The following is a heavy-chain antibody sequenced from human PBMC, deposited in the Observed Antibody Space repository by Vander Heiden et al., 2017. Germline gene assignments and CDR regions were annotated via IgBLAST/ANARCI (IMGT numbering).Heavy chain of an antibody. D-gene: IGHD1-26*01. Sequence: EVQLVASGVGLVQPGGSLILSCSASGFRCSDYTMNWVRQTPGKRLEWVAYISTTGSTTYYAGSVEGRFTISRDDDKKSLFLHMNSLSGEDTALYYCTRGPSGNYDSWGQGTRVIVSS. CDR3: TRGPSGNYDS. V-gene: IGHV3-48*04. CDR2: ISTTGSTT. CDR1: GFRCSDYT. J-gene: IGHJ1*01.